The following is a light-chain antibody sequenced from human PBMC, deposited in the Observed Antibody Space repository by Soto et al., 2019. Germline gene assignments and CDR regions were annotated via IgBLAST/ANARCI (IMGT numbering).Light chain of an antibody. V-gene: IGLV2-14*01. J-gene: IGLJ2*01. CDR2: DVS. CDR3: SPYTSSSTVV. Sequence: QSVLTQPASVSGSPGQSITISCTGTSSDVGGYNYVSWYQQHPGKAPKLMIYDVSNRPSGVSNRFSGSKSGNTASLTISGLQAEDEADYYCSPYTSSSTVVFGGGTKVTVL. CDR1: SSDVGGYNY.